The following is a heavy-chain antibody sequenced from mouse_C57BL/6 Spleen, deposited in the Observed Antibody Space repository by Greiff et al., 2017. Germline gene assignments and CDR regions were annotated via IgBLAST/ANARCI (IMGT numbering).Heavy chain of an antibody. CDR1: GYTFTSYW. V-gene: IGHV1-55*01. D-gene: IGHD2-3*01. CDR2: IYPGSGST. CDR3: ARRGYDPTDYAMDY. Sequence: QVQLQQPGAELVKPGASVKMSCKASGYTFTSYWITWVKQRPGQGLEWIGDIYPGSGSTNYNEKFKSKATLTVDTSSSTAYMQLSSLTSEDSAVYYCARRGYDPTDYAMDYWGQGTSVTVSS. J-gene: IGHJ4*01.